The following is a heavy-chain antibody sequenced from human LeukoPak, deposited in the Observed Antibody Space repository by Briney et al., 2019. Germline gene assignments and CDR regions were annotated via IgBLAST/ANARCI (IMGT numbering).Heavy chain of an antibody. Sequence: PSETLSLTCTVSGGSISSYYWSWIRQPPGKGLEWIGEINHSGSTNYNPSLKSRVTISVDTSKNQFSLKLSSVTAADTAVYYCARGLYSNKRKYYYYMDVWGKGTTVTVSS. D-gene: IGHD4-11*01. CDR1: GGSISSYY. J-gene: IGHJ6*03. CDR2: INHSGST. CDR3: ARGLYSNKRKYYYYMDV. V-gene: IGHV4-34*01.